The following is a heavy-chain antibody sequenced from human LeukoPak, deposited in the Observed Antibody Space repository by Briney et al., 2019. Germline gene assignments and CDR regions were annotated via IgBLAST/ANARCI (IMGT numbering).Heavy chain of an antibody. Sequence: GASVKVSCKASGFTFTSSAMQWVRQARGQRLEWIGWIVVGSGNTNYAQKFQERVTITRDKSTSTAYMELSSLRSEDTAVYYCAADLRFDFWPTYYFDYWGQGTLVTVSS. D-gene: IGHD3-9*01. CDR3: AADLRFDFWPTYYFDY. CDR2: IVVGSGNT. CDR1: GFTFTSSA. J-gene: IGHJ4*02. V-gene: IGHV1-58*02.